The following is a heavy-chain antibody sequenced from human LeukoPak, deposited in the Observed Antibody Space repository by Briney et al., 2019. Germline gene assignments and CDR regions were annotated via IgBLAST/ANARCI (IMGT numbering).Heavy chain of an antibody. V-gene: IGHV4-30-2*01. CDR2: IYHSGST. CDR3: ARGYSGYDVSFDY. Sequence: SETLSLTCAVSGGSTSSGGYSWSWIRQPPGKGLEWIGHIYHSGSTYYNPSLKSRVTISVDRSKNQFSLKLSSVTAADTAVYYCARGYSGYDVSFDYWGQGTLVTVSS. CDR1: GGSTSSGGYS. D-gene: IGHD5-12*01. J-gene: IGHJ4*02.